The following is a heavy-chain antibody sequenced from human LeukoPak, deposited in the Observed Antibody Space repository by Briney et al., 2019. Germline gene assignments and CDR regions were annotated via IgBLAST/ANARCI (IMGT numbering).Heavy chain of an antibody. CDR3: ARGNGYSYGSTSDY. V-gene: IGHV3-20*04. Sequence: GGSLRLPCAASGFTFDNYGMSWVRQAPGKGLELVSGINWNGGSTGYADSVRGRFTSSRDNAKNSLYLQMNSLRAEDTALYYCARGNGYSYGSTSDYWGLGPLVTVSS. CDR2: INWNGGST. CDR1: GFTFDNYG. D-gene: IGHD5-18*01. J-gene: IGHJ4*02.